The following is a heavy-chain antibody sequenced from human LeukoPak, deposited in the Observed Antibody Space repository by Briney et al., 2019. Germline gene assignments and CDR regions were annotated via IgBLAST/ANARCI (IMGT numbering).Heavy chain of an antibody. CDR2: IYTSGST. V-gene: IGHV4-61*02. CDR1: GGSISSGSYY. Sequence: SETLSLTCTVSGGSISSGSYYWSWIRQPAGKGLEWIGRIYTSGSTNYNPSLKSRVTISVDTSKNQFSLKLSSVTAAGTAVYYCARDIGLLWSDYWGQGTLVTVSS. D-gene: IGHD2-15*01. J-gene: IGHJ4*02. CDR3: ARDIGLLWSDY.